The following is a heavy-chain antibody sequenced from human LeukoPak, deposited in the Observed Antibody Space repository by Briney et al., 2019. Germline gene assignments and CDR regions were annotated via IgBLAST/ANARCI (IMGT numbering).Heavy chain of an antibody. V-gene: IGHV4-4*07. D-gene: IGHD3-16*01. J-gene: IGHJ4*02. CDR1: GVTISSYY. CDR3: ARVSWGGFDY. Sequence: SGTLCLTCTASGVTISSYYRSWIRQPAGKGLEWIGRIYTSGSTNYNPSLKSRVNMSVYTSDNQLSHKLSSVTAGDTAVYYCARVSWGGFDYWGQGTLVTVSS. CDR2: IYTSGST.